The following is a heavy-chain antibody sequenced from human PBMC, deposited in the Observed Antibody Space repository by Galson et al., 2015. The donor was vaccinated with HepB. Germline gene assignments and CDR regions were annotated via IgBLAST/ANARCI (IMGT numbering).Heavy chain of an antibody. CDR1: GYTFAGDY. CDR2: IDPKSGDT. J-gene: IGHJ3*01. CDR3: AKDESGLYDAFDV. D-gene: IGHD2-8*02. V-gene: IGHV1-2*04. Sequence: SVKVSCKASGYTFAGDYIHWVRQAPGQGLEWMGRIDPKSGDTNYAQKFQGWLTMTRDTSINTVYMELNRLTSDDTAVYYCAKDESGLYDAFDVWGQGTMVTVSS.